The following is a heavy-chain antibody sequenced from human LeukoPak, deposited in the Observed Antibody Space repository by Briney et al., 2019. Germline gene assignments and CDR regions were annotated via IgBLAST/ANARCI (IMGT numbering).Heavy chain of an antibody. CDR3: ARVTIFGVARPNWFDP. CDR1: DGSITSYH. CDR2: IYYGGST. Sequence: SETLSLTCSVSDGSITSYHWSWIRQPPGKGLEWFGYIYYGGSTNYNPSLKSRVTMSVDTSKNQFSLKLSSVTAADTAVYYCARVTIFGVARPNWFDPWGQGTLVTVSS. V-gene: IGHV4-59*01. J-gene: IGHJ5*02. D-gene: IGHD3-3*01.